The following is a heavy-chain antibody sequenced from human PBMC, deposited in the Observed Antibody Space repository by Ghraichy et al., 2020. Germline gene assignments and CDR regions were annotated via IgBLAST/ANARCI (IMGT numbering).Heavy chain of an antibody. V-gene: IGHV4-59*01. CDR3: ARHFDY. CDR1: GGSISSYY. CDR2: IYYSGST. Sequence: ESLNISCTVSGGSISSYYWSWIRQPPGKGLEWIGYIYYSGSTNYNPSLKSRVTISVDTSKNQFSLKLSSVTAADTAVYYCARHFDYWGQGTLVTVSS. J-gene: IGHJ4*02.